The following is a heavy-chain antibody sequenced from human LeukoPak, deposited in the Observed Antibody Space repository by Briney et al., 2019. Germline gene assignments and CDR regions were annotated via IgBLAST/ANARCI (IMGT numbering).Heavy chain of an antibody. Sequence: PSETLSLTCNVSGGSISSYYWSWIRQPPGKGLEWIAYIYSSGNTNYNPSLKSRVTISEDTSKNQFSLKLGSVTAADTAVYYCARGDRRDGYRFDSWGQGTLVTVSP. J-gene: IGHJ4*02. CDR3: ARGDRRDGYRFDS. CDR2: IYSSGNT. CDR1: GGSISSYY. V-gene: IGHV4-59*01. D-gene: IGHD5-24*01.